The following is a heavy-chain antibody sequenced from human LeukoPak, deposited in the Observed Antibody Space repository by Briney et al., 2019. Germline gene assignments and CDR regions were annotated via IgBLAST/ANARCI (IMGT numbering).Heavy chain of an antibody. V-gene: IGHV3-23*01. Sequence: GGSLRLSCAASGFTFSSYAMSWVRQAPGKGLEWVSAISGSGGSTYYADSVKGRFTISRDNSKNTLYLQMNSLRAEDTAVYYCAKDVYYYDSSGYYPDYWGQGTLVTVFS. D-gene: IGHD3-22*01. CDR3: AKDVYYYDSSGYYPDY. J-gene: IGHJ4*02. CDR1: GFTFSSYA. CDR2: ISGSGGST.